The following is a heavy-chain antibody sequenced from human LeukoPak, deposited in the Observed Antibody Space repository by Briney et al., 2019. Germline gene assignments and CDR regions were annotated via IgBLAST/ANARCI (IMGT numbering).Heavy chain of an antibody. CDR1: RFTFSSYD. CDR3: ARALPRSLYYFDY. Sequence: GGSLRLSCAASRFTFSSYDMHWVRQLTGKGLEWVSGIGTAGDTYYSGSVKGRLTISRENAKNSLYLQMNSLRAEDTAVYYCARALPRSLYYFDYWGQGTLVTVSS. V-gene: IGHV3-13*01. CDR2: IGTAGDT. J-gene: IGHJ4*02. D-gene: IGHD3-10*01.